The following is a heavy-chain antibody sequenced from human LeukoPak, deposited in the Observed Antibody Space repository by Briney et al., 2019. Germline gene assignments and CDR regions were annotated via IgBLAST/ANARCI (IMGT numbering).Heavy chain of an antibody. D-gene: IGHD2/OR15-2a*01. CDR3: ARGVSNRWADF. CDR1: GYSFTTYG. Sequence: ASVKVSCKTSGYSFTTYGTNWVRQAPGQGLEWMGWITAYNGNTNYAHKFRGRFTMTTDTYTRTVYMELRGLKSNDTAVYYCARGVSNRWADFWGQGTLVTVSS. CDR2: ITAYNGNT. J-gene: IGHJ4*02. V-gene: IGHV1-18*01.